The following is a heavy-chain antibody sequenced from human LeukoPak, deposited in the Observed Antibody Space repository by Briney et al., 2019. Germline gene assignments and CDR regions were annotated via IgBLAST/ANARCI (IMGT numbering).Heavy chain of an antibody. V-gene: IGHV4-39*01. J-gene: IGHJ3*02. CDR3: ARRGSSWYETDAFDI. CDR1: GGSISSSSYY. D-gene: IGHD6-13*01. Sequence: SETLSLTCTVSGGSISSSSYYWGWIRQPPGKGLEWIGSIYYSGSTYYNPSLKSRVTISVDTSKNQFSLKLSSVTAADTAVYYCARRGSSWYETDAFDIWGQGTVVTVSS. CDR2: IYYSGST.